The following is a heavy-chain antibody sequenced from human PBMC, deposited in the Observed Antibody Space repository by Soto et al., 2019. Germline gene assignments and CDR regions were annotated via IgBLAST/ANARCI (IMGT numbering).Heavy chain of an antibody. CDR1: GFTFSSYA. D-gene: IGHD2-2*01. Sequence: QVQLVESGGGVVQPGRSLRLSCAASGFTFSSYAMHWVRQAPGKGLEWVAVISYDGSNKYYADSVKGRFTISRDNSKNTLYLQMNSLRAEDTAVYYCARAGVGGVDSRYYYYYGMDVWGQGTTVTVSS. CDR3: ARAGVGGVDSRYYYYYGMDV. J-gene: IGHJ6*02. CDR2: ISYDGSNK. V-gene: IGHV3-30-3*01.